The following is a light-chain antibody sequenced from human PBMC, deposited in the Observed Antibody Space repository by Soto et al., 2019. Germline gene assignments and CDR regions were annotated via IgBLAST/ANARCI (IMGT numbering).Light chain of an antibody. V-gene: IGKV3-20*01. CDR1: HSVSSSY. J-gene: IGKJ2*01. CDR3: QQYGSSPPYT. Sequence: EIVLTQSPGTLSLSPGERATLSCRASHSVSSSYLAWYQQKPGQAPRLLIYGASSRATSVPDRFSGSGSGTDFTLTISRLEPEDFAVYYCQQYGSSPPYTFGQGNKLEIK. CDR2: GAS.